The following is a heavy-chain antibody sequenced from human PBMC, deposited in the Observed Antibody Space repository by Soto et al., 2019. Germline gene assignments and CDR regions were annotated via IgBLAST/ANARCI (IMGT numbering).Heavy chain of an antibody. J-gene: IGHJ4*02. CDR1: GGTFSSYA. CDR2: INPSGGST. CDR3: AREDLNWNYLFDY. Sequence: GASVKVSCKASGGTFSSYAISWVRQAPGQGLEWMGIINPSGGSTSYAQKFQGRVTMTRDTSTSTVYMELSSLRSEDTAVYYCAREDLNWNYLFDYWGQGTLVTVSS. V-gene: IGHV1-46*03. D-gene: IGHD1-7*01.